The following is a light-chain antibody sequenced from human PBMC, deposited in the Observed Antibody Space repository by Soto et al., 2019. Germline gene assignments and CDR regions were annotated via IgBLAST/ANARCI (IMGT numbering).Light chain of an antibody. CDR1: ESVSSRY. CDR3: QQYGGLPLFT. Sequence: ESVLTQSPGTLSLSPGERATLSCRASESVSSRYLAWYQQKPGQAPRLLIYGASSRATGIPDRFSGSGSGTDFTLTISRLEPEDSAVHYCQQYGGLPLFTFGPGTKVDIK. J-gene: IGKJ3*01. V-gene: IGKV3-20*01. CDR2: GAS.